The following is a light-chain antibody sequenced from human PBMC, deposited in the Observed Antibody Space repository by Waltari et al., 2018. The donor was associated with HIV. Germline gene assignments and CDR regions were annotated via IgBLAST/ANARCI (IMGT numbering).Light chain of an antibody. CDR3: QQYYNTPWT. CDR1: QTVLSDSTHKNY. J-gene: IGKJ1*01. Sequence: DIILTQSPDTLAVSLGDRATIHCRSSQTVLSDSTHKNYLSWYQQKPGQPPKLLLYWASARESGVPARFSGSGSATDFTLTITDFQAEDAAIYCCQQYYNTPWTFGQGTRADIK. CDR2: WAS. V-gene: IGKV4-1*01.